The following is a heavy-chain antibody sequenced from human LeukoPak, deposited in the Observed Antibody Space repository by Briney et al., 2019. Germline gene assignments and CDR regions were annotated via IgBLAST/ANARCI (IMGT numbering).Heavy chain of an antibody. V-gene: IGHV3-23*01. CDR1: GFTFSNYA. D-gene: IGHD3-22*01. CDR3: AKRGGYFPLYYFDY. CDR2: ISDSGDST. J-gene: IGHJ4*02. Sequence: GGSLRLSCAASGFTFSNYAMSWVRQAPGKGLEWVSAISDSGDSTDYADSVKGRFTISRDNSKNTLCLQMNSLRAEDTAVYYCAKRGGYFPLYYFDYWGQGTLVTVSS.